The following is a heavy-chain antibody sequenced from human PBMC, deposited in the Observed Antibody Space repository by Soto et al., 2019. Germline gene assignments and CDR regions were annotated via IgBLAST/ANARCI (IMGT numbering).Heavy chain of an antibody. CDR3: ARLVLVADYNWFDA. CDR2: ISPGDSDT. CDR1: GYKFSTVS. V-gene: IGHV5-51*01. J-gene: IGHJ5*02. D-gene: IGHD3-3*02. Sequence: ESLKISYKASGYKFSTVSIAGVRQIPGKGLEWMGLISPGDSDTRYSPSFQGQVTISADKSKNTTYLQWSSLKASDTAIYYCARLVLVADYNWFDAWGQGTLVTVS.